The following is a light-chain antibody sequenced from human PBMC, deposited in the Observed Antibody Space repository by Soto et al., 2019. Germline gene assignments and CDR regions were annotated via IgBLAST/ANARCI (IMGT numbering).Light chain of an antibody. Sequence: QLVLTQSPSASASLGASVKLTCTLSSGHSSYAIAWHQQQPEKGPRYLMKLNSDGSHRKGDGIPDRFSGSSSGAERYLTSSSLQSEDEADYCCQTWGSGIRVVFGGGTKVTVL. J-gene: IGLJ2*01. CDR2: LNSDGSH. V-gene: IGLV4-69*01. CDR3: QTWGSGIRVV. CDR1: SGHSSYA.